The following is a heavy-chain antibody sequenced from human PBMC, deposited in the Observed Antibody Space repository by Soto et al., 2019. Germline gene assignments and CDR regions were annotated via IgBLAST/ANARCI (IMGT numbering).Heavy chain of an antibody. CDR1: GFTFSSYG. V-gene: IGHV3-30*18. Sequence: SLRLSCAASGFTFSSYGMHWVRQAPGKGLEWVAVISYDGSNKYYADSVKGRFTISRDNSKNTLYLQMNSLRAEDTAVYYCAKDQPPYYYDSSGSFDYWGQGPLVTVYS. CDR2: ISYDGSNK. J-gene: IGHJ4*02. D-gene: IGHD3-22*01. CDR3: AKDQPPYYYDSSGSFDY.